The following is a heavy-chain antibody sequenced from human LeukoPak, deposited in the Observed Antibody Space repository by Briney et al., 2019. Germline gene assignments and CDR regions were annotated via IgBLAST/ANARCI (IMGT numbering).Heavy chain of an antibody. Sequence: PGRSLRLSCAASGFTFDDYAMHWVRQAPGKGLERVSGISWNSGSIGYADSVKGRFTISRDNAKNSLYLQMNSLRAEDMALYYCAKGIDSGYDSGLFDYWGQGTLVT. D-gene: IGHD5-12*01. CDR3: AKGIDSGYDSGLFDY. V-gene: IGHV3-9*03. CDR1: GFTFDDYA. CDR2: ISWNSGSI. J-gene: IGHJ4*02.